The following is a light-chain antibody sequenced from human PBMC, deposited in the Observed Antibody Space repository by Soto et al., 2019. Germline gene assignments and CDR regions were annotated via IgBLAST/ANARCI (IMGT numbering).Light chain of an antibody. CDR3: AAWDESLNGVV. V-gene: IGLV1-44*01. CDR1: SSNIGDNT. CDR2: NNY. J-gene: IGLJ2*01. Sequence: QSVLTQPPSASGTPGQRVTISCSGGSSNIGDNTVSWYRQLPGTAPKLLIYNNYQRPSGVPDRFSGSKSGTSASLAFSGLQSEDEADYYCAAWDESLNGVVFGGGTKLTVL.